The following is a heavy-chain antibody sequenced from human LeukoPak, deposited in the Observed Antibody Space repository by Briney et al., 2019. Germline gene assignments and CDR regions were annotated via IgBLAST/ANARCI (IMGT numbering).Heavy chain of an antibody. D-gene: IGHD3-10*01. CDR1: GFTFSSYA. CDR3: AKDVSYYYGSGSYFPFDY. Sequence: GGSLRLSCAASGFTFSSYAMSWVRQAPGKGLEWVSAISGSGGSTYYADSVKGRFTISRDNSRNTLYLQMNSLRAEDTAVYYCAKDVSYYYGSGSYFPFDYWGQGTLVTVSS. CDR2: ISGSGGST. V-gene: IGHV3-23*01. J-gene: IGHJ4*02.